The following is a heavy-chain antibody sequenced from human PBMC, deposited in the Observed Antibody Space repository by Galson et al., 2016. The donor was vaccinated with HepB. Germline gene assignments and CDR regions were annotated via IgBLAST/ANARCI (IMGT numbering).Heavy chain of an antibody. D-gene: IGHD6-25*01. Sequence: LRLSCAASGFTFSSCGMHWVRQAPGPGLEWLALIWYDGSNDYYADSVKGRFTISRDNSKNTLYLQLNSLRAEDTAVYYCAREHPGIAAAILDYWGQGTLVTVST. CDR1: GFTFSSCG. CDR3: AREHPGIAAAILDY. CDR2: IWYDGSND. J-gene: IGHJ4*02. V-gene: IGHV3-33*01.